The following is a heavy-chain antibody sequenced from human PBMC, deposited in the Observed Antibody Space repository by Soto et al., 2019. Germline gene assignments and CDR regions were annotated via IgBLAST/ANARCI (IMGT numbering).Heavy chain of an antibody. CDR1: GGSVSSGSYY. CDR3: AGTILTGYYTFDY. CDR2: IYYSGST. Sequence: PSETLSLTFTVSGGSVSSGSYYWSWIRQPPGKGLEWIGYIYYSGSTNYNPSLKSRVTISVDTSKNQFSLKLSSVTAADTAVYYCAGTILTGYYTFDYWGQGTLVTVSS. J-gene: IGHJ4*02. D-gene: IGHD3-9*01. V-gene: IGHV4-61*01.